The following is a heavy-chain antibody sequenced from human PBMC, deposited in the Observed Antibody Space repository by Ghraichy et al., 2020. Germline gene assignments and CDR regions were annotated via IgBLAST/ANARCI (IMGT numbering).Heavy chain of an antibody. CDR3: ARGGYSGFDFWFDP. CDR2: IYHSGST. D-gene: IGHD5-12*01. J-gene: IGHJ5*02. CDR1: GGSISSGGYS. Sequence: SETLSLTCAVSGGSISSGGYSWRWSRQPAGKGLEWMGNIYHSGSTYYNPSLKSRVTISVDRSKNQFSLKLSSVTAADTAVYYCARGGYSGFDFWFDPGGQGTLVTVAS. V-gene: IGHV4-30-2*01.